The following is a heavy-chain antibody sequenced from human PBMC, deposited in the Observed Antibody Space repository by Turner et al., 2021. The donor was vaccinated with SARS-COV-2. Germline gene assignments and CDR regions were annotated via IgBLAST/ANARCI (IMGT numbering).Heavy chain of an antibody. V-gene: IGHV1-46*03. CDR3: ARGEEVVPSARRWFDP. Sequence: QAQLVQSGAEVTKPGALVKVSCKASGYTFTSYYMHWVRQAPGQGLAWMEKINPSGGSTTYAQKFQGRVTMTRDTSTSTVYMELSSLISEDTAVYYCARGEEVVPSARRWFDPWGQGTLGTVS. J-gene: IGHJ5*02. CDR1: GYTFTSYY. CDR2: INPSGGST. D-gene: IGHD2-2*01.